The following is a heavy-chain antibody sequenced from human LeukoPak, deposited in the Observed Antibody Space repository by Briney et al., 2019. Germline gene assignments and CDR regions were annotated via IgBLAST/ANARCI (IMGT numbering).Heavy chain of an antibody. D-gene: IGHD5-24*01. CDR2: INTNTGNP. Sequence: GASVKVSCKASGYTFTSYAMNWVRQAPGQGLEWMGWINTNTGNPTYAQGFTGRFVFSLDTSVSTAYLRISSLKAEDTAVYYCARSIEMATSYYYYYGMDVWGQGTTVTVSS. CDR1: GYTFTSYA. J-gene: IGHJ6*02. CDR3: ARSIEMATSYYYYYGMDV. V-gene: IGHV7-4-1*02.